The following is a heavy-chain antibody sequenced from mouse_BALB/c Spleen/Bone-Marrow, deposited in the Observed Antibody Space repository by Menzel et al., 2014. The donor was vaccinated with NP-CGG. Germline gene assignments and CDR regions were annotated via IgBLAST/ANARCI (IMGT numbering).Heavy chain of an antibody. Sequence: EVQLQQSGPGLVKPSQSLSLTCSVTGYSITSGYYWNWIRQFPGNKLEWMGYISYDGSNNYNPSLKNRISITRDTSKSQFFLKLNSVTTEDTATYYCAGYDEAWFAYWGQGTLVTVSA. D-gene: IGHD2-14*01. CDR3: AGYDEAWFAY. CDR1: GYSITSGYY. V-gene: IGHV3-6*02. J-gene: IGHJ3*01. CDR2: ISYDGSN.